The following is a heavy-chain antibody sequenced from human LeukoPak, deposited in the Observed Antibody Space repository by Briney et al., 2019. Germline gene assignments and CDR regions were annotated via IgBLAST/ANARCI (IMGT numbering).Heavy chain of an antibody. J-gene: IGHJ3*02. CDR3: ASRISVVVIASDAFDI. Sequence: GESLKISCKGSGYSFTSYWIGWVRQMPGKGLEWMGIIYPGDSDTRYSPSFQGQVTISADKSISTAYLQWSSLKASDTAMYYCASRISVVVIASDAFDIWGQGTMVTVSS. CDR2: IYPGDSDT. V-gene: IGHV5-51*01. CDR1: GYSFTSYW. D-gene: IGHD2-21*01.